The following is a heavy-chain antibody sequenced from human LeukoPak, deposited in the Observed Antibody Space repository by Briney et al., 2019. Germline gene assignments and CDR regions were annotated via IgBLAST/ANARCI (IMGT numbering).Heavy chain of an antibody. CDR3: ARDRAAGY. CDR2: IKQDESEI. V-gene: IGHV3-7*01. J-gene: IGHJ4*02. CDR1: GFTFSSYS. Sequence: GGSLRLSCAASGFTFSSYSMNWVRRAPGKGLEWVANIKQDESEIYHVDSVKGRFTISRDNAKDSLFLQMNSLRAEDTAVYYCARDRAAGYWGQGTLVTVSS. D-gene: IGHD2-15*01.